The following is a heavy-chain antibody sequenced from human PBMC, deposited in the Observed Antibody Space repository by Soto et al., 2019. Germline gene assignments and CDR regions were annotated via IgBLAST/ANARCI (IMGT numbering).Heavy chain of an antibody. V-gene: IGHV4-4*02. CDR1: GDSMTSSDW. Sequence: QVQLQESGPGLVKPSGTLSLTCAVSGDSMTSSDWWGWVRQAPGKGLEWIGEIHYSGDINYDPSLRSRVTISVDRYMNQFSLNLSSETAADTAVYFFVCNGYYSIEYWGQGTLVIVSP. J-gene: IGHJ4*02. D-gene: IGHD3-22*01. CDR3: VCNGYYSIEY. CDR2: IHYSGDI.